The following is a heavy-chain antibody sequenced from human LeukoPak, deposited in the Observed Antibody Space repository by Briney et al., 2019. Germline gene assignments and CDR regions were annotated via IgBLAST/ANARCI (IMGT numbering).Heavy chain of an antibody. V-gene: IGHV3-30-3*01. CDR2: ISYDGSNK. CDR1: GFTFSSYA. Sequence: PGRSLRLSCAASGFTFSSYAMHWVRQAPGKGLEWVAVISYDGSNKYYADSVKGRFTISRDNSRNTLYLQMNSLRAEDTAVYYCAREDDCSSGWCFFDYWGQGTLVTVSS. D-gene: IGHD6-19*01. J-gene: IGHJ4*02. CDR3: AREDDCSSGWCFFDY.